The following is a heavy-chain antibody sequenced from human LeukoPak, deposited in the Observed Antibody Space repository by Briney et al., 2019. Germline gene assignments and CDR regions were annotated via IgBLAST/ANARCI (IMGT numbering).Heavy chain of an antibody. CDR2: ISSSGSTI. CDR1: GFTFSSYE. J-gene: IGHJ3*02. D-gene: IGHD3-22*01. CDR3: AKFESITMIVVVIKGAFDI. Sequence: PGGSLRLSCAASGFTFSSYEMNWVRQAPGKGLEWVSYISSSGSTIYYADSVKGRFTISRDNAKNSLYLQMNSLRAEDTAVYYCAKFESITMIVVVIKGAFDIWGQGTMVTVSS. V-gene: IGHV3-48*03.